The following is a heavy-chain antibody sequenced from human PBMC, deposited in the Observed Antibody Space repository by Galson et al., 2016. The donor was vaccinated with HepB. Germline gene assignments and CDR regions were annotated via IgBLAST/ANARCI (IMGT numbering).Heavy chain of an antibody. V-gene: IGHV3-48*02. CDR2: IGSGSTTI. D-gene: IGHD6-13*01. Sequence: SLRLSCAASGFTFSTYSMNWVRQAPGKGLEWVSYIGSGSTTIYYAGSVKGRFTISRDNAKNSLYLQMNSLRDDDTAVYYCARDGGQQVVRWERLRKGYYYYPMDAWGQRTTVPVSS. J-gene: IGHJ6*01. CDR1: GFTFSTYS. CDR3: ARDGGQQVVRWERLRKGYYYYPMDA.